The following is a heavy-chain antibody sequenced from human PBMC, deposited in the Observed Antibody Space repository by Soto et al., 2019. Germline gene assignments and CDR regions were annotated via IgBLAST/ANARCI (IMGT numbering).Heavy chain of an antibody. CDR1: GYTFTSYG. V-gene: IGHV1-18*01. D-gene: IGHD2-21*02. CDR3: ARSIVVVTALDY. J-gene: IGHJ4*02. CDR2: INACNGNT. Sequence: ASVKVSCKASGYTFTSYGISWVRQAPGQRLEWLGWINACNGNTKYSQMFQGRVTITRDTSSSTAYMELSSLRSEDTAVYYCARSIVVVTALDYWGQGTLVTVSS.